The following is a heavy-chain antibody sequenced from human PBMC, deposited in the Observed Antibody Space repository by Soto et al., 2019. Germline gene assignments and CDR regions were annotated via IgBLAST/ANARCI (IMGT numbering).Heavy chain of an antibody. J-gene: IGHJ5*02. D-gene: IGHD1-1*01. CDR2: IYATGTT. Sequence: SETLCLTCTVSGASISGFYWSWIRKSAGKGLEWIGRIYATGTTDYNPSLKSRVMMSVDTSKKQFSLKLRSVTAADTAVYYCVRDGTKTLRDWFDPWGQGIPVTVSS. CDR1: GASISGFY. V-gene: IGHV4-4*07. CDR3: VRDGTKTLRDWFDP.